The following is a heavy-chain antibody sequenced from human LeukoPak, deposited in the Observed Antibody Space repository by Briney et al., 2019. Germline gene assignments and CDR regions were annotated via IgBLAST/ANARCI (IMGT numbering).Heavy chain of an antibody. CDR2: IYYSGST. CDR1: GDSISSSNYF. D-gene: IGHD3-22*01. J-gene: IGHJ3*02. CDR3: ARADMIGAFDI. V-gene: IGHV4-39*07. Sequence: SETLSLTCTVSGDSISSSNYFWGWIRQPPGKGLEWIGSIYYSGSTYYNPSLKSRVTISVDTSKNQFSLKLSSVTAADTAVYYCARADMIGAFDIWGQGTMVTVSS.